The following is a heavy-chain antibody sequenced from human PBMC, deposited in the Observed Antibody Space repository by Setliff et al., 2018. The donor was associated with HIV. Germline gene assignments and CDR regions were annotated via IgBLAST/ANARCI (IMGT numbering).Heavy chain of an antibody. D-gene: IGHD2-15*01. V-gene: IGHV1-69*10. CDR1: GGTFNTYV. CDR3: ARGPEEGDCSGGSCYGNFDP. CDR2: IIPILGVA. J-gene: IGHJ5*02. Sequence: SVKVSCKASGGTFNTYVTSWLRQAPGQGLEWMGGIIPILGVANYAQKFQGRLTITADKSTNTAYMELSSLKSDDTAVYYCARGPEEGDCSGGSCYGNFDPWGQGTLVTVSS.